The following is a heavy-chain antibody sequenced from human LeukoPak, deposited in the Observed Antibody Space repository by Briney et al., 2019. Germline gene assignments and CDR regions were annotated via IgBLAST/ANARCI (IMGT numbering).Heavy chain of an antibody. CDR2: IVVGSGNT. CDR1: GFTFTSSA. J-gene: IGHJ6*02. CDR3: AAETTLIYYYYGMDV. D-gene: IGHD1-7*01. Sequence: ASVKVSCKASGFTFTSSAVQWVRQARGQRSEWIGWIVVGSGNTNYAQKFQERVTITRDMSTSTAYMELSSLRSEDTAVYYCAAETTLIYYYYGMDVWGQGTTVTVSS. V-gene: IGHV1-58*01.